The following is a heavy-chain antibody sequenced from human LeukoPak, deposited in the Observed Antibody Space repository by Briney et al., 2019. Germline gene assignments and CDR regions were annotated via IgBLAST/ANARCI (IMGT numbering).Heavy chain of an antibody. Sequence: SETLSLTCTVSGGSISSYYWSWIRQPPGKGLEWIGYIYYSGSTNYNPSLKSRVTISVGTSKNQFSLKLRSVTAADTAVYYCARGLGNAIIRGVIPYFDYWGQGTLVTVPS. CDR2: IYYSGST. CDR1: GGSISSYY. CDR3: ARGLGNAIIRGVIPYFDY. D-gene: IGHD3-10*01. J-gene: IGHJ4*02. V-gene: IGHV4-59*01.